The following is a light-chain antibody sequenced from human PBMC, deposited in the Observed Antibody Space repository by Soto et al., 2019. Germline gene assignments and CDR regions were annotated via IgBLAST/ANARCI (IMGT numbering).Light chain of an antibody. CDR3: QQYGSSLRT. CDR2: GAS. V-gene: IGKV3-20*01. CDR1: QSVSSTY. Sequence: EIVLTQSPGTLSLSPGERATLSCRASQSVSSTYLAWYQQKPGQAPRLLIYGASSRATGISDRFSGSGSGTDFTLTISRLEPEDFEVYYCQQYGSSLRTFGQGTKVDI. J-gene: IGKJ1*01.